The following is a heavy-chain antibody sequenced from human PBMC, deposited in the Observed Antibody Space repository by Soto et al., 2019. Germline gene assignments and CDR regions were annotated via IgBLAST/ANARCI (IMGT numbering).Heavy chain of an antibody. CDR2: ISKDGSVI. CDR3: VRSRSGAVPDSFAY. J-gene: IGHJ4*02. D-gene: IGHD3-10*01. V-gene: IGHV3-30*04. Sequence: QVQLVESGGGVVRPGRSLRLSCAASGFMFSRYAMHWVRQAPGKGLEWVAVISKDGSVIYYADSVKGRFTISRDKSKNMVYLQLNSLRDEDTAVFYCVRSRSGAVPDSFAYWGQGTLVTVAS. CDR1: GFMFSRYA.